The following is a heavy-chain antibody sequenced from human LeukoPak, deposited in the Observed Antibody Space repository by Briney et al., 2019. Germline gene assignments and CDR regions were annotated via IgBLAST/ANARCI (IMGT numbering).Heavy chain of an antibody. CDR3: AVFAYDFWSGYLDP. D-gene: IGHD3-3*01. J-gene: IGHJ5*02. V-gene: IGHV4-59*01. CDR1: GVSISSYY. Sequence: SETLSLTCTVSGVSISSYYWSWIRQPPGKGLEWIGYIYYSGSTNYNPSLKSRVTISVDTSKNQFSLKLSSVTAADTAVYYCAVFAYDFWSGYLDPWGQGTLVTVSS. CDR2: IYYSGST.